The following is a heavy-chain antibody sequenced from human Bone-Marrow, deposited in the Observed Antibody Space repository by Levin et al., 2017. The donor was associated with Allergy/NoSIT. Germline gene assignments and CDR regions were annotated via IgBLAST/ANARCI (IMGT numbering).Heavy chain of an antibody. D-gene: IGHD3-9*01. J-gene: IGHJ6*02. CDR1: GYTFTSYY. CDR2: INPSGGST. CDR3: AREGAPIYDILTGYYNYYYYGMDV. V-gene: IGHV1-46*01. Sequence: GESLKISCQASGYTFTSYYMHWVRQAPGQGLEWMGIINPSGGSTSYAQKFQGRVTMTRDTSTSTVYMELSSLRSEDTAVYYCAREGAPIYDILTGYYNYYYYGMDVWGQGTTVTVSS.